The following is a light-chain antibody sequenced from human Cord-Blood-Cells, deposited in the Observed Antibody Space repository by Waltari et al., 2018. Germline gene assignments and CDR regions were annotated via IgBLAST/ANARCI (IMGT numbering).Light chain of an antibody. CDR3: RQANSFPYT. J-gene: IGKJ2*01. CDR2: AAS. CDR1: HGISSL. V-gene: IGKV1D-12*01. Sequence: DIQMTQSPSSVSASVGDRVTITCRASHGISSLLAWYQQKPGKAPKLLIYAASSLQSGGPPRFIGSGCGTDHTLTISSLQPEDFATYYCRQANSFPYTFGEGTKLEIK.